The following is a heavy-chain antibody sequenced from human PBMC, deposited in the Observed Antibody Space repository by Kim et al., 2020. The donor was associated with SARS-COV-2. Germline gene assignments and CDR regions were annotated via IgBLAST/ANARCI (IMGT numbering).Heavy chain of an antibody. CDR1: GFTFSSYG. D-gene: IGHD3-9*01. Sequence: GGSLRLSCAASGFTFSSYGMHWVRQAPGKGLEWVAVIWYDGSNKYYADSVKGRFTISRDNSKNTLYLQMNSLRAEDTAVYYCAKEHDILTGYYLDVWGQGTTVTVSS. J-gene: IGHJ6*02. V-gene: IGHV3-33*06. CDR2: IWYDGSNK. CDR3: AKEHDILTGYYLDV.